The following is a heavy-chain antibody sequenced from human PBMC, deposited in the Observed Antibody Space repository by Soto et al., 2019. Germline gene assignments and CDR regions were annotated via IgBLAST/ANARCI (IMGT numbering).Heavy chain of an antibody. CDR1: VASITSLYYY. V-gene: IGHV4-39*01. D-gene: IGHD6-6*01. Sequence: PSETLSLTCTVSVASITSLYYYWGWVLQPPGKGLEWIGSSYHSGSTYYAPSLMSRVAMSVDTSKNQFSLKLNSVTAADTAVYYCARRGWGSSSFFDYWGQGTLVTVSS. J-gene: IGHJ4*02. CDR2: SYHSGST. CDR3: ARRGWGSSSFFDY.